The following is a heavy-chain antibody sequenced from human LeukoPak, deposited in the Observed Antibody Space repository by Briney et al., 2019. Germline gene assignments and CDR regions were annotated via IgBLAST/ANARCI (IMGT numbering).Heavy chain of an antibody. CDR2: ISDSGGST. D-gene: IGHD6-19*01. Sequence: GGPLRLSCAASGFTFSNYDMSWVRQAPGKGLEWVSSISDSGGSTYYADSVKGRFTISRDNSKNTLYLQMTNQRAADTAVYYCAKDLSRAVAADWFDPWDQGSLVTVSS. CDR3: AKDLSRAVAADWFDP. V-gene: IGHV3-23*01. CDR1: GFTFSNYD. J-gene: IGHJ5*02.